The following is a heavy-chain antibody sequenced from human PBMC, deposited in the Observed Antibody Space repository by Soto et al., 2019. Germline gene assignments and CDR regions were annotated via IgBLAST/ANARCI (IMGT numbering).Heavy chain of an antibody. Sequence: SGGSLRLSCAASGFRFNNYAMSWVRQAPGKGLEWASRISGSGGSTHYPDSVKGRFTISRDNSKYTLHLQMNSLRAEDTAMYYCAKGDCGGDCSLFEYWGQGTLVTVSS. D-gene: IGHD2-21*02. J-gene: IGHJ4*02. CDR3: AKGDCGGDCSLFEY. CDR2: ISGSGGST. CDR1: GFRFNNYA. V-gene: IGHV3-23*01.